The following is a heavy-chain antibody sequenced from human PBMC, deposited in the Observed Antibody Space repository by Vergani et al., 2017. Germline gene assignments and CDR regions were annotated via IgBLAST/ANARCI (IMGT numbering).Heavy chain of an antibody. CDR2: INAGNGNT. CDR1: GYTFTSYA. D-gene: IGHD3-10*01. CDR3: ARVIGELFPRPSDYYYGMDV. Sequence: QVQLVQSGAEVKKPGASVKVSCKASGYTFTSYAMHWVRQAPGQRLEWMGWINAGNGNTKYSQKFQGRVTITRDTSASTAYMELSSLRSEDTAVYYCARVIGELFPRPSDYYYGMDVWGQGTTVTVSS. V-gene: IGHV1-3*01. J-gene: IGHJ6*02.